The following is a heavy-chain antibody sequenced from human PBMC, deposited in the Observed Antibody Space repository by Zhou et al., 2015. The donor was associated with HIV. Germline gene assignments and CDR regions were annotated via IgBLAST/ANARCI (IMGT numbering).Heavy chain of an antibody. D-gene: IGHD3-10*01. J-gene: IGHJ4*02. CDR2: IIPTRASP. V-gene: IGHV1-69*01. CDR1: GGTFTKTA. Sequence: QVHLVQSGAEVKKPGSSVRVSCKASGGTFTKTALSWARQAPGQGFEWMGGIIPTRASPKYAQKFQGRVTITADESTTTAYMELSSLRSEDTAVYYCARAEGFRGNYLDNWGQGTLVTVSS. CDR3: ARAEGFRGNYLDN.